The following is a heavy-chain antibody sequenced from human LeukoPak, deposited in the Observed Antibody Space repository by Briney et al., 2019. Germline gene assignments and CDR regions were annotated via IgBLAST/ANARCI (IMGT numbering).Heavy chain of an antibody. J-gene: IGHJ6*03. V-gene: IGHV3-7*01. D-gene: IGHD2-21*01. Sequence: PGGSLRLSCAASGFTFSSYWMSWVRQAPGKGLEWVANIKQDGSEKYYVDSVKGRFTISRGNAKNSLYLQMNSLRAEDTAVYYCARARGIFPYYYYYIDVWGKGTTVTVSS. CDR2: IKQDGSEK. CDR1: GFTFSSYW. CDR3: ARARGIFPYYYYYIDV.